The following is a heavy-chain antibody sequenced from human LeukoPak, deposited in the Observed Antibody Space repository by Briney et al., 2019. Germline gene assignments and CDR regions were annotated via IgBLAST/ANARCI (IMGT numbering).Heavy chain of an antibody. D-gene: IGHD5-24*01. CDR3: ARDLLEMAGTNFDY. Sequence: SQTLSLTCAISGYSVSSNSAAWNWIRQSPSRGLKWLGRTYYRSKWYNDYAVSVKSRITINPDTSKNQFSLQLNSVTPEDTAVYYCARDLLEMAGTNFDYWGQGTLVTVSS. CDR2: TYYRSKWYN. V-gene: IGHV6-1*01. J-gene: IGHJ4*02. CDR1: GYSVSSNSAA.